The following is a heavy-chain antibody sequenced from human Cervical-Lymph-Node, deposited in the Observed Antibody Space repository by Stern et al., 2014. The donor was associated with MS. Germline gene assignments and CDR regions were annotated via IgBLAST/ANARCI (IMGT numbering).Heavy chain of an antibody. Sequence: EVQLVESGGGLVQTGGSLRLSCAASGFTFSTYAFRWVRQAPGKGLELVSSISDSGVYTYYADSVKGRFTISRDNSKSMLYLEMQSLRAEDTAVYHCAKDLGRGVVVVPLYGLDVWGQGTTVTVSS. CDR3: AKDLGRGVVVVPLYGLDV. D-gene: IGHD2-2*01. CDR1: GFTFSTYA. V-gene: IGHV3-23*04. CDR2: ISDSGVYT. J-gene: IGHJ6*02.